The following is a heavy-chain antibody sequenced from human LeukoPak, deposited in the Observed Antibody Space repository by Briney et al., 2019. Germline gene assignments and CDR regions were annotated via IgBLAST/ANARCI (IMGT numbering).Heavy chain of an antibody. V-gene: IGHV3-53*01. CDR3: ARDVTLGNFDY. J-gene: IGHJ4*02. Sequence: GGSLRLSCAASGFTVSSNYISWVRQAPGKGLEWVSVIYSGGSTYYADSVKGRFTISRDNAKNSLYLQMNSLRAEDTAVYYCARDVTLGNFDYWGQGILVIVSS. CDR1: GFTVSSNY. D-gene: IGHD3-16*01. CDR2: IYSGGST.